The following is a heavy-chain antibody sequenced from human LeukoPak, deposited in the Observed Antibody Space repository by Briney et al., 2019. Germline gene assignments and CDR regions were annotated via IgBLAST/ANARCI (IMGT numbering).Heavy chain of an antibody. CDR1: GGSISSSSYY. J-gene: IGHJ4*02. D-gene: IGHD3-10*01. CDR2: IYYSGST. V-gene: IGHV4-39*07. CDR3: ARFAYGSGSPVDY. Sequence: SETLSLTCTVSGGSISSSSYYWGWIRQPPGKGLEWIGSIYYSGSTYYNPSLKSRVTISVDTSKNQFSLKLSSVTAADTAVYYCARFAYGSGSPVDYWGQGTLVTVSS.